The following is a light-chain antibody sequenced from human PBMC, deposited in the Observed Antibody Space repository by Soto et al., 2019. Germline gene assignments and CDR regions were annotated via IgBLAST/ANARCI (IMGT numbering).Light chain of an antibody. CDR1: QSIDIY. J-gene: IGKJ1*01. CDR2: SAS. CDR3: QQSYSHPT. V-gene: IGKV1-39*01. Sequence: QLTQSPSSLSASVGDRVTITCRASQSIDIYLHWYQQKPGKAPKLLIYSASSSQRGVPSRFSGSGSGTDFTLTISSLQPEDSATYCCQQSYSHPTFGQGTKVDIK.